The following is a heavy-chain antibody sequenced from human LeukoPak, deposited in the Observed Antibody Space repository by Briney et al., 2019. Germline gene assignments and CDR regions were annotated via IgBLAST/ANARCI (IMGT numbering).Heavy chain of an antibody. Sequence: GASMKVSCKASGNTLSSYDINWVRQATGQGLEWMGWMNPNSGNTGYAQKFQGRVTMTRNTSISTAYLELSSLRPEDTAVYYCASPVASDAFDIWGQGTMVTVSS. CDR3: ASPVASDAFDI. CDR2: MNPNSGNT. J-gene: IGHJ3*02. CDR1: GNTLSSYD. V-gene: IGHV1-8*01. D-gene: IGHD6-19*01.